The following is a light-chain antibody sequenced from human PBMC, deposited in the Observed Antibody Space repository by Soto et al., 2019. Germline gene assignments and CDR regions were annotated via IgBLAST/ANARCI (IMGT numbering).Light chain of an antibody. CDR3: AAWDNRLSGCVV. CDR1: SSNIANNY. V-gene: IGLV1-47*01. Sequence: QSVLTQPPSASGTAGQRGTISCSGASSNIANNYVYWYQQLPGAAHKLLIYRDSQRPSGVPDRFSGFKSGTSASLAISGLRSEDEADYYCAAWDNRLSGCVVFGGGTQLTVL. J-gene: IGLJ2*01. CDR2: RDS.